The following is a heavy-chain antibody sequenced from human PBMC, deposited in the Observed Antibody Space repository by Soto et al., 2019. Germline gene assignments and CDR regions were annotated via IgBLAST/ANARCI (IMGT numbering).Heavy chain of an antibody. Sequence: GGSLRLSCATSGFAFSSYSMTWVRQAPGEGLEWVSSISGSGTTTKYADSVKGRFTISRDNSKNTLHLQMNSLRAEDTAVYYCAQGVNYDSSGYFFGYWGQGTLVTVSS. J-gene: IGHJ4*02. CDR3: AQGVNYDSSGYFFGY. D-gene: IGHD3-22*01. V-gene: IGHV3-23*01. CDR2: ISGSGTTT. CDR1: GFAFSSYS.